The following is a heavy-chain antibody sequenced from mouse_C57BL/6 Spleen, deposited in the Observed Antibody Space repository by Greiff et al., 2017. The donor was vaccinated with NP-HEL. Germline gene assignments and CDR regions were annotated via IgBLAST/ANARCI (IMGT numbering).Heavy chain of an antibody. CDR2: IDPSDSET. V-gene: IGHV1-52*01. CDR3: ARSTTVGPPYWYFDV. D-gene: IGHD1-1*01. J-gene: IGHJ1*03. CDR1: GYTFTSYW. Sequence: QVQLKQPGAELVRPGSSVKLSCKASGYTFTSYWMHWVKQRPIQGLEWIGNIDPSDSETHYNQKFKDKATLTVDKSSSTAYMQLSSLTSEDSAVYYCARSTTVGPPYWYFDVWGTGTTVTVSS.